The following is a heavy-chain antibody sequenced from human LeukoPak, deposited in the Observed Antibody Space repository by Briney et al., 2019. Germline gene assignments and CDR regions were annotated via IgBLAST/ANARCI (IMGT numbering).Heavy chain of an antibody. CDR1: GGSISTYY. V-gene: IGHV4-4*07. D-gene: IGHD6-13*01. J-gene: IGHJ6*02. CDR2: IYTSGNT. Sequence: PSETLSLTCTVSGGSISTYYWSWIRQPAGKGLEWIGRIYTSGNTNYNPSLKSRVTMSVDTSKNQFSLKLSSVTAADTAVYYCARESYRWYVHNYYYYGMDVWGQGTTVTVSS. CDR3: ARESYRWYVHNYYYYGMDV.